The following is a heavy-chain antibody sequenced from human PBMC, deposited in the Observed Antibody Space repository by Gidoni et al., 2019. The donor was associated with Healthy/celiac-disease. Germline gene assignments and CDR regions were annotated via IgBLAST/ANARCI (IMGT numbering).Heavy chain of an antibody. V-gene: IGHV3-11*06. CDR3: ASFGDYPYFDY. J-gene: IGHJ4*02. Sequence: QVQLVESGGGLVKPGGSLRLSCAASGFTFSDYYMSWIRQAPGKGLEWVSYISSSSSYTNYADSVKGRFTISRDNAKNSLYLQMNSLRAEDTAVYYCASFGDYPYFDYWGQGTLVTVSS. CDR1: GFTFSDYY. CDR2: ISSSSSYT. D-gene: IGHD4-17*01.